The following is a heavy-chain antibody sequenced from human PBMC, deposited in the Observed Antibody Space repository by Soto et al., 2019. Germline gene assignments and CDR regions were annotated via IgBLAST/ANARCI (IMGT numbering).Heavy chain of an antibody. V-gene: IGHV4-39*01. CDR1: GGSISSSSYY. J-gene: IGHJ6*02. Sequence: QLQLQESGPGLVKPSETLSLTCTVSGGSISSSSYYWGWIRQPPGKGLEWIGSIYYSGSTYYNPSLKSRVTISVDTSKNQFSLKLSSVTAADTAVYYCARLAPLKWELLTALFNYYGMDVWGQGTTVTVSS. CDR2: IYYSGST. CDR3: ARLAPLKWELLTALFNYYGMDV. D-gene: IGHD1-26*01.